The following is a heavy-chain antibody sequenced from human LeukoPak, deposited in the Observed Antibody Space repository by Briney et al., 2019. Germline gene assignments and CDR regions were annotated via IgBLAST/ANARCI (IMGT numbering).Heavy chain of an antibody. Sequence: SETLSLTCTVSGGSISSDGYYWSCIRQPPGKGPECIGHIQHSGSTHYNSSLKSRVTISMDRSKNQFSLKLNSVTAADTAVYYCAREVVVVAATPRFDYWGQGTLVTVSS. CDR1: GGSISSDGYY. CDR2: IQHSGST. D-gene: IGHD2-15*01. CDR3: AREVVVVAATPRFDY. V-gene: IGHV4-30-2*01. J-gene: IGHJ4*02.